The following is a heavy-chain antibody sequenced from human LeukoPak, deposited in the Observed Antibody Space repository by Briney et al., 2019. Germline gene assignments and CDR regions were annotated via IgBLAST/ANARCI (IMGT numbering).Heavy chain of an antibody. CDR3: ARARTRLSWLDP. V-gene: IGHV4-34*01. D-gene: IGHD6-6*01. J-gene: IGHJ5*02. CDR1: GGSIRGYY. CDR2: INQSAGT. Sequence: SETLSLTCAVSGGSIRGYYWSWVRQSPGKGLEWIGDINQSAGTDYNPSLKSRVTISIDSSKNRISLNVTAATAADTAMYYCARARTRLSWLDPWGQGTLVTVSS.